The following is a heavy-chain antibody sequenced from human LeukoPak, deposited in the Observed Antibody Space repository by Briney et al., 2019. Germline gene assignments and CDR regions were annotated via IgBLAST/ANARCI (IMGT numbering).Heavy chain of an antibody. Sequence: ASVKVSCKASGYTFNSYGISWVRQAPGQGLEWMGWISAHNGNTNYAQKLQGRVTMTTDTSTSTAYMELRSLRSDDTAVYYCARGLRYCSSTSCYTDPFDAFDIWGQGTMVTVSS. V-gene: IGHV1-18*01. CDR1: GYTFNSYG. D-gene: IGHD2-2*02. CDR2: ISAHNGNT. CDR3: ARGLRYCSSTSCYTDPFDAFDI. J-gene: IGHJ3*02.